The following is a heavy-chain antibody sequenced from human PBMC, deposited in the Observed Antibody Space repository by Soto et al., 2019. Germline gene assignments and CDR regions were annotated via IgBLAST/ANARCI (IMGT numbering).Heavy chain of an antibody. Sequence: ASVKVSCNASGYTFTDSHIHWVRQAPGQGLEWMGFINPYTGDRNYAHRFQGRLTLTRDTSTTTAYMALTRLTSDDTAVYFCARAYDSVCYXWGQGTLVTVSX. J-gene: IGHJ4*02. CDR2: INPYTGDR. CDR3: ARAYDSVCYX. V-gene: IGHV1-2*07. D-gene: IGHD3-3*01. CDR1: GYTFTDSH.